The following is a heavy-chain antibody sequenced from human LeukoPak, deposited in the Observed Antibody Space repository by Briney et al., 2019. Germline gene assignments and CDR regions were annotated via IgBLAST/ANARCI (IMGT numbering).Heavy chain of an antibody. J-gene: IGHJ4*02. CDR2: IYYSGST. V-gene: IGHV4-39*01. D-gene: IGHD3-16*01. Sequence: PSETLSLTCTVSGDSISSSSYYWGWIRQPPGKGLEWIGSIYYSGSTYYNPSLKSRVTISVDTSKNQFSLKLSSVTAADTAVYYCARKAGGKEDYWGQGTLVTVSS. CDR3: ARKAGGKEDY. CDR1: GDSISSSSYY.